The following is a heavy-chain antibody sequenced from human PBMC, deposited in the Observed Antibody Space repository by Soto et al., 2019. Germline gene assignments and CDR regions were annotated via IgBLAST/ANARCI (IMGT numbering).Heavy chain of an antibody. D-gene: IGHD1-1*01. CDR3: VRDLYRSATMPCLDH. CDR2: ISDTGGDS. V-gene: IGHV3-23*01. CDR1: GFTFINYA. Sequence: PGGSLRLSCEASGFTFINYAMSWVRQAPGKGLEWVASISDTGGDSYYADSMDGRFTISRDNSKNTLYLQINSLGAEDTAVYYCVRDLYRSATMPCLDHWGQGTLVTVSS. J-gene: IGHJ4*02.